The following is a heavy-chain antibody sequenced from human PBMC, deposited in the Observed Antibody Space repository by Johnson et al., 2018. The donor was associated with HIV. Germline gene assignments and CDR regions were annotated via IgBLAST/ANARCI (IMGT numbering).Heavy chain of an antibody. Sequence: VQLVESGGGLVQPGGSLRLSCAASGFTFSSYSMNWVRQAPGKGLEWVSYISSSSSTIYYADSVKGRFTISRDNAKNSLYLQMNSLRAEDTAVYYCARVQSIAAPDDAFDIWGQGTMVTVSS. CDR3: ARVQSIAAPDDAFDI. CDR2: ISSSSSTI. V-gene: IGHV3-48*01. D-gene: IGHD6-6*01. CDR1: GFTFSSYS. J-gene: IGHJ3*02.